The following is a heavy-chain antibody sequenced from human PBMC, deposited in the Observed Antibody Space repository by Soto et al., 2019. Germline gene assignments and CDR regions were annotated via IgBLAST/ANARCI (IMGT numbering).Heavy chain of an antibody. CDR3: ARSPGYGEYANLDT. J-gene: IGHJ5*02. D-gene: IGHD4-17*01. CDR1: GDSVSKYY. CDR2: IYTTRSP. Sequence: SETLSLTCTVSGDSVSKYYWNWIRQPAGKGLEWIGRIYTTRSPNYNPSLKSRVTMSVDTSKNQFSLKLNLSSVTAADTAVYYCARSPGYGEYANLDTWGQGTLVTV. V-gene: IGHV4-4*07.